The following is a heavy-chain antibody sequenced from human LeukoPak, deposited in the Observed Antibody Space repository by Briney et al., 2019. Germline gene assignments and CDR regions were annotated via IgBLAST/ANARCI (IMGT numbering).Heavy chain of an antibody. CDR1: GFTFSSYA. D-gene: IGHD2-15*01. V-gene: IGHV3-23*01. Sequence: GGSLRLSCAASGFTFSSYAMSWVRQAPGKGLEWVSAIRGSGGSTYYADSVKGRFTISRDDSKNTLYLQMNSLRAEDTAVYYCAKDPSLLSLHDYWGQGTLVTVSS. J-gene: IGHJ4*02. CDR2: IRGSGGST. CDR3: AKDPSLLSLHDY.